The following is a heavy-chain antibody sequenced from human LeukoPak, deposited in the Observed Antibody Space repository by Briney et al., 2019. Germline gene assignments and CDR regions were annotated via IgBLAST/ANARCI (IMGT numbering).Heavy chain of an antibody. D-gene: IGHD3-22*01. V-gene: IGHV1-18*01. Sequence: ASVKVSCKASGYTFTSYGISWVRQGPGQGLEWMGWISAYNGNTNYAQKLQGRVTMTTDTSTRTAYMELRRLRSDDTAVYYCARDKYYCYSSGYNWFDPWGQGTLVTVSS. J-gene: IGHJ5*02. CDR2: ISAYNGNT. CDR3: ARDKYYCYSSGYNWFDP. CDR1: GYTFTSYG.